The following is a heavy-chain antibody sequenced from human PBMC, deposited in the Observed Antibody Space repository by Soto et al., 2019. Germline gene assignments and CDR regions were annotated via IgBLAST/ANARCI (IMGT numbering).Heavy chain of an antibody. J-gene: IGHJ4*02. D-gene: IGHD3-22*01. CDR1: GFTFSSYA. CDR2: ISGRGDDT. CDR3: ARAQPTYSSSYFDY. V-gene: IGHV3-23*01. Sequence: GGSLRLSCAASGFTFSSYAMSWVRQAPGKGLEWVSTISGRGDDTYYTDSVKGRFTISRDNSKNTLYVHMNSLRAEDTAVYYCARAQPTYSSSYFDYWGQRSLVSGTS.